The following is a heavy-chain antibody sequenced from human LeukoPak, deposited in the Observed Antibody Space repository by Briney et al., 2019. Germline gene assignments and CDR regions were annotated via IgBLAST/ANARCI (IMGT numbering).Heavy chain of an antibody. CDR3: ARIRPPDYYYYYYMDV. CDR1: GGSISSYY. J-gene: IGHJ6*03. Sequence: SETLSLTCTVSGGSISSYYWSWIRQPPGKGLEWIGYIYYSGSTNYNPSLKSRVAISVDTSKNQFSLKLSSVTAADTAVYYCARIRPPDYYYYYYMDVWGKGTTVTVSS. V-gene: IGHV4-59*01. CDR2: IYYSGST.